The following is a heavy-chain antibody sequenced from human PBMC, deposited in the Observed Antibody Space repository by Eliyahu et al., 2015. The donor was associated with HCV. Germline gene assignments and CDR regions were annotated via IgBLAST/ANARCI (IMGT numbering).Heavy chain of an antibody. CDR2: TYDSGTT. J-gene: IGHJ3*02. CDR3: ARAEDCSGGSCYLGAFDI. CDR1: GGSXSRGSPY. D-gene: IGHD2-15*01. V-gene: IGHV4-61*01. Sequence: QVQLQESGPGLVKPSETLSLTCSXSGGSXSRGSPYWSWIRQPPGKGLEYIGYTYDSGTTNXNPSLTSRVTISVDTSENQFSLKLRSVTAADTAVYFCARAEDCSGGSCYLGAFDIWGQGTMVTVSS.